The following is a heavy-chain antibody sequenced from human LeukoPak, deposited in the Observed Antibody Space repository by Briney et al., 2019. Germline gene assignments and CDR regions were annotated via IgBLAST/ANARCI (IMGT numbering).Heavy chain of an antibody. CDR3: ARRNDFHI. CDR2: IYSSETT. J-gene: IGHJ3*02. CDR1: GGSITGYH. V-gene: IGHV4-4*08. Sequence: TSETLSLTCTVSGGSITGYHWSWILQPPGKVLEQIGYIYSSETTNYKPSLKSRVTISADTSKNQISLKLTSVTAADTAIYYCARRNDFHIWGQGTMVTVSS.